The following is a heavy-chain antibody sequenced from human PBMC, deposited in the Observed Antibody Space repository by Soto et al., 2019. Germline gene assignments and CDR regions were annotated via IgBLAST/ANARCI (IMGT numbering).Heavy chain of an antibody. V-gene: IGHV3-64*01. Sequence: EVQLVESGGGLVQPGGSLRLSCAASGFTFSSYAMHWVRQAPGKGLEYVSAISSNGGSTYYANSVKGRFTIPRDNSKNPLYLQMGSLRAEAMAVYYCARGPGYYFDYWGQGTLVTVSS. CDR2: ISSNGGST. CDR1: GFTFSSYA. CDR3: ARGPGYYFDY. J-gene: IGHJ4*02.